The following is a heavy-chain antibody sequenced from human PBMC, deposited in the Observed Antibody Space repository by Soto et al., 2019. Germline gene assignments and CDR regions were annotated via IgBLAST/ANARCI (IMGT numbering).Heavy chain of an antibody. D-gene: IGHD3-22*01. J-gene: IGHJ6*02. V-gene: IGHV1-24*01. Sequence: QVQLVQSGAEVKKPGASVKVSCKVSGYTLTELSMHWVRQAPGKGLEWMGGFDPEDGETIYAQKFQGRVTMTEDTSTDTAYMELSSLRSDDTAVYYCATGDSSGYYTPDYYYGMDVWGQGTTVTVSS. CDR2: FDPEDGET. CDR3: ATGDSSGYYTPDYYYGMDV. CDR1: GYTLTELS.